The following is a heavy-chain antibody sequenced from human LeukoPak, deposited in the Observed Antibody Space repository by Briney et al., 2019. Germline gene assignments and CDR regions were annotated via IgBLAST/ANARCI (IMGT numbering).Heavy chain of an antibody. CDR2: ISWNSGNI. D-gene: IGHD3-3*01. J-gene: IGHJ4*02. CDR1: GFTFDDYA. CDR3: AKDRENYDFWSGLDY. V-gene: IGHV3-9*01. Sequence: GRSLRLSCAASGFTFDDYAMHWVRQTPGKGLQWVSGISWNSGNIGYADSVKGRFTISRDNAKNSLYLQMNSLRAEDTAVYYCAKDRENYDFWSGLDYWGQGTLVTVSS.